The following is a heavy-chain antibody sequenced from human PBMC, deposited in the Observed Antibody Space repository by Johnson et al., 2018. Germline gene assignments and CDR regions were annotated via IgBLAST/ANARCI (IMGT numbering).Heavy chain of an antibody. CDR1: RISFNRYA. CDR3: TSAREMALGGVFDI. Sequence: QVQLVESGGCVVQPGRTLRLPCAASRISFNRYAMHWVRQAPGKGLEWMTAISYDGNNRYYADAGQGRFTISRDNSKNTLYLQMKSQTSEDTAVYFCTSAREMALGGVFDIGGQGTMVTVAS. J-gene: IGHJ3*02. D-gene: IGHD5-24*01. CDR2: ISYDGNNR. V-gene: IGHV3-30*03.